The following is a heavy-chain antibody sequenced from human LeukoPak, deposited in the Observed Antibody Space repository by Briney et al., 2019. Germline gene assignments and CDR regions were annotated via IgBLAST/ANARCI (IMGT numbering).Heavy chain of an antibody. CDR1: GFTFSDYY. CDR3: ARAKYDSSGYYYSGFDI. Sequence: GGSLRFSCAASGFTFSDYYMGWIRQAPGKGLEGVSYITTSGSSLYYADSVKGRLTMSRDNAKNSLYLQMNSLRAEDTAVYYCARAKYDSSGYYYSGFDIWGQGTMVTVSS. V-gene: IGHV3-11*04. CDR2: ITTSGSSL. D-gene: IGHD3-22*01. J-gene: IGHJ3*02.